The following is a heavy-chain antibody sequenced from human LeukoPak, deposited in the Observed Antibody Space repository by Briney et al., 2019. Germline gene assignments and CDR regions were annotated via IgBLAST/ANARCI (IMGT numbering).Heavy chain of an antibody. V-gene: IGHV3-33*01. CDR1: GFTFSSYG. CDR3: ARDFDDSSGYRSFDY. J-gene: IGHJ4*02. Sequence: GGSLRLSCAASGFTFSSYGMHWVRQAPGKGLEWVAVIWYDGSNKYYADSVKGRFTISRDNSKNTLCLQMNSLRTEDTAVYYCARDFDDSSGYRSFDYWGQGTLVTVSS. D-gene: IGHD3-22*01. CDR2: IWYDGSNK.